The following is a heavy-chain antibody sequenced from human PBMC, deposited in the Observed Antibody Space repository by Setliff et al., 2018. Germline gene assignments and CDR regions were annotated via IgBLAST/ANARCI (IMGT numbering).Heavy chain of an antibody. CDR1: GFTFGSYW. CDR2: IHQDGSER. CDR3: VRDWASGDDH. Sequence: GGSLRLSCAASGFTFGSYWMTWVRQAPEKGLEWVADIHQDGSERHYVDSVKGRFTISRDNAKNSLFLQMNILEVEDTAVYYCVRDWASGDDHWGRGTLVTVSS. J-gene: IGHJ4*02. V-gene: IGHV3-7*01. D-gene: IGHD3-10*01.